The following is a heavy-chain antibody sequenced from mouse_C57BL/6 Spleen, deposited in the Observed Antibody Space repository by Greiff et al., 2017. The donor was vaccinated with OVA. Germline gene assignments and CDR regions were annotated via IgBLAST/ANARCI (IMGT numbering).Heavy chain of an antibody. J-gene: IGHJ4*01. D-gene: IGHD2-1*01. CDR1: GYTFTDYY. Sequence: VQLQQSGPELVKPGASVKISCKASGYTFTDYYMNWVKQSHGKSLEWIGDINPNNGGTSYNQKFKGKATLTVDKSSSTAYMELRSLTSEDSAVYYCARSGGNYRYYAMDYWGQGTSVTVSS. CDR2: INPNNGGT. CDR3: ARSGGNYRYYAMDY. V-gene: IGHV1-26*01.